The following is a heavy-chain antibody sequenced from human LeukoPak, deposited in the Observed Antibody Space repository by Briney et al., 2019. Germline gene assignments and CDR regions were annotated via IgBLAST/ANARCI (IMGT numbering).Heavy chain of an antibody. Sequence: GGSLRLSCAASGFTFSSYGMHWVRQAPGKGLEWVAFIRYDGSNKYYADSVKGRFTISRGNSKNTLYLQMNSLRAEDTAVYYCAKDVSGSYRLAYWGQGTLVTVSS. J-gene: IGHJ4*02. D-gene: IGHD1-26*01. V-gene: IGHV3-30*02. CDR2: IRYDGSNK. CDR3: AKDVSGSYRLAY. CDR1: GFTFSSYG.